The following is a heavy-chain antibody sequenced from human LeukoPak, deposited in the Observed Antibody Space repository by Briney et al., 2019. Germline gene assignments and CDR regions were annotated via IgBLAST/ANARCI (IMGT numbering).Heavy chain of an antibody. Sequence: ASVKVPCKASGYMFTNYDLHWVRQATGQGLEWMGWMNPQSGNTGYAQKFRGRVTITRDTSITTAYMELSSLRSEDTAVYYCARGPNYSTFGSAYYYYMDVWSKGTTVSVSS. V-gene: IGHV1-8*03. D-gene: IGHD4-11*01. CDR2: MNPQSGNT. CDR3: ARGPNYSTFGSAYYYYMDV. CDR1: GYMFTNYD. J-gene: IGHJ6*03.